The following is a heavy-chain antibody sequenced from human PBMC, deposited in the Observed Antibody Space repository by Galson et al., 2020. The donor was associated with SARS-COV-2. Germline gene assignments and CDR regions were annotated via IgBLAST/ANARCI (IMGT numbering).Heavy chain of an antibody. Sequence: GESLKISCAASGFTFSTYAMHWVRQAPGKGLEWVALISSDGNSKFYADSVKGRFTISRDNSKNTLYLQMDSLRAEDTAVNHCVRDLSTVQYYLPDYWGQGTLVTVSS. CDR1: GFTFSTYA. J-gene: IGHJ4*02. D-gene: IGHD4-4*01. V-gene: IGHV3-30*01. CDR2: ISSDGNSK. CDR3: VRDLSTVQYYLPDY.